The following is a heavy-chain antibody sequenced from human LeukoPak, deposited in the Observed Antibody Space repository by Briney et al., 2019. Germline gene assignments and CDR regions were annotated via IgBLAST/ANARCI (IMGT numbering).Heavy chain of an antibody. CDR3: ARAPLVRGVIPPFDY. CDR1: GFTFRSYE. V-gene: IGHV3-48*03. Sequence: GGSLRLSCAASGFTFRSYEMNWVRQAPGKGLEWVSYIGSSGTTIYYADSVKGRFTISRDNAENSLYLQMNSLRDEDTAVYYCARAPLVRGVIPPFDYWGQGALVSVSS. J-gene: IGHJ4*02. D-gene: IGHD3-10*01. CDR2: IGSSGTTI.